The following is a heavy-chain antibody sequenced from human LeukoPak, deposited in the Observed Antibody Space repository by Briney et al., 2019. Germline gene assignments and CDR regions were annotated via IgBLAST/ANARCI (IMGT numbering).Heavy chain of an antibody. Sequence: SETLSLTCTVSGASISSYYGSWIRQPPGKGLEWIGYIYDSGSTKYNPSLKSRVTISLDTSMNQFSLKLSSVTAADTAVYYCASLTGTARGYWGQGTLVTVSS. CDR1: GASISSYY. CDR2: IYDSGST. D-gene: IGHD1-7*01. J-gene: IGHJ4*02. V-gene: IGHV4-59*08. CDR3: ASLTGTARGY.